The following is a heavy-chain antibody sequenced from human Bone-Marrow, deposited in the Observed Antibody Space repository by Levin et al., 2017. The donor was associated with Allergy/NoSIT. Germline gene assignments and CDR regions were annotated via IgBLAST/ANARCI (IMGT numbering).Heavy chain of an antibody. V-gene: IGHV3-33*06. D-gene: IGHD6-19*01. CDR2: IWYDGSDK. J-gene: IGHJ4*02. CDR3: AKAVAGTGTPHL. CDR1: GFTFSSYG. Sequence: GESLKISCAASGFTFSSYGMHWVRQAPGKGLEWVAVIWYDGSDKYYVDSVKGRFTISRDNSKKTMYLQMNSLRAEDTAVYYCAKAVAGTGTPHLWGQGTLVTVSS.